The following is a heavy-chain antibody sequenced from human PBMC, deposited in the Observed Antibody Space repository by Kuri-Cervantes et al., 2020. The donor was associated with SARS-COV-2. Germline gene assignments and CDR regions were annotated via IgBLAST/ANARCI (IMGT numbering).Heavy chain of an antibody. D-gene: IGHD3-16*01. Sequence: ETLSLTCAASGFGLSRYTVNWVRQAPGKGLEWVSSISSSSSYIYYADSVKGRFTISRDNAKNSLYLQMNSLRAEDTAVYYCARGHVATYYYYYMDVWGKGTTVTVSS. CDR2: ISSSSSYI. CDR1: GFGLSRYT. V-gene: IGHV3-21*01. CDR3: ARGHVATYYYYYMDV. J-gene: IGHJ6*03.